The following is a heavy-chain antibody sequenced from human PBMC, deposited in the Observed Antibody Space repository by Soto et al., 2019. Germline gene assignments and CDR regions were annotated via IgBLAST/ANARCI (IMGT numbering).Heavy chain of an antibody. CDR3: ATVEYYYDGSGYPDY. D-gene: IGHD3-22*01. CDR2: IKQDGSEK. J-gene: IGHJ4*02. CDR1: GFTFGTYW. V-gene: IGHV3-7*03. Sequence: GGSLRLSCAASGFTFGTYWMTWVRQAPGGGLEWVANIKQDGSEKYYVDSVKGRFTISRDNAKNSLYLHMNSLRAEDTAVYYCATVEYYYDGSGYPDYWGQGTLVTVSS.